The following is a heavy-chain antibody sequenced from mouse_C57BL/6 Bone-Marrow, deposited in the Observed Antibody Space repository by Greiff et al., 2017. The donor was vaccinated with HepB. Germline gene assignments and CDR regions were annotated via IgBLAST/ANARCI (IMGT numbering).Heavy chain of an antibody. J-gene: IGHJ4*01. Sequence: EVQGVESGGGLVKPGGSLKLSCAASGFTFSSYAMSWVRQTPEKRLEWVATISDGGSYTYYPDNVKGRFTISRDNAKNNLYLQMSHLKSEDTAMYYCARERGAYYSNYYAMDYWGQGTSVTVSS. CDR1: GFTFSSYA. CDR3: ARERGAYYSNYYAMDY. CDR2: ISDGGSYT. D-gene: IGHD2-5*01. V-gene: IGHV5-4*01.